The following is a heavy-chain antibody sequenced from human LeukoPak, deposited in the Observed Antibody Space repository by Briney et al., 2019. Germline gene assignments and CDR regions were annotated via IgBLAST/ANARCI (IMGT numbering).Heavy chain of an antibody. Sequence: GASVKVSCKASGYTFTGYYMHWVRQAPGQGLEWMGWINPNSGGTNYAQEFQGGVTMTRDMSITTAYMELSSLRSDDTAVYYCARDVGEYCSSINCYASHYWGQGTLVTVSS. V-gene: IGHV1-2*02. CDR3: ARDVGEYCSSINCYASHY. CDR1: GYTFTGYY. CDR2: INPNSGGT. J-gene: IGHJ4*02. D-gene: IGHD2-2*01.